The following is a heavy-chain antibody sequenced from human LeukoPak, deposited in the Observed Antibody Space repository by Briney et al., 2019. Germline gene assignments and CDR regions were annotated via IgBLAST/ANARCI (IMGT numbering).Heavy chain of an antibody. D-gene: IGHD3-10*01. CDR1: GFTFSSYT. Sequence: GGSLRLSCAASGFTFSSYTMSWVRQAPGKGLEWVSAISGSGGSTYYADSVKGRFTISRDNSKNTLYLQMNSLRAEDTAVYYCAKDREGWFGEFYWGQGTLVTVSS. CDR3: AKDREGWFGEFY. CDR2: ISGSGGST. V-gene: IGHV3-23*01. J-gene: IGHJ4*02.